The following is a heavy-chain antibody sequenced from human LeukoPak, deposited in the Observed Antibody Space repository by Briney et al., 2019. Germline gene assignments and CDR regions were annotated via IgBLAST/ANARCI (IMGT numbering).Heavy chain of an antibody. V-gene: IGHV1-18*01. CDR2: ISTYNDNT. D-gene: IGHD3-16*01. CDR3: ARETWGFYYMDV. CDR1: GYTFTSYG. Sequence: GASVKVSCKASGYTFTSYGISWVRQAPGQGLEWMGWISTYNDNTNYAQKLQGRVTMTTDTSTSTAYMELRSLISDDTAVHYCARETWGFYYMDVWGKGTTVTVSS. J-gene: IGHJ6*03.